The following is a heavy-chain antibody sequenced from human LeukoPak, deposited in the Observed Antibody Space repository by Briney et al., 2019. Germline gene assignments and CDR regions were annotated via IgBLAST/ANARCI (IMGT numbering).Heavy chain of an antibody. D-gene: IGHD3/OR15-3a*01. CDR2: INHRGST. V-gene: IGHV4-34*01. J-gene: IGHJ4*02. Sequence: PSETLSLTCSVYGGSLSPYYWNWIRQPPGKGLEWIGEINHRGSTTYNPSLKSRVTISVDTSKNQFSLKLSSVTAADTAVYYCARVGLDWGSIDYWGQGTLVTVSS. CDR3: ARVGLDWGSIDY. CDR1: GGSLSPYY.